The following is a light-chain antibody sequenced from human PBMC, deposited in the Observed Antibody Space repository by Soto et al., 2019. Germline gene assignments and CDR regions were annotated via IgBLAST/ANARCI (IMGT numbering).Light chain of an antibody. Sequence: AIRMTQSPSSFSASTGDRVTITCRASQGISSYLAWYQQKPGKAPKLLIYAASTLQSGVPSRFSGSGSGTDFTLTISCLQSEDFATYYCQQYYSDPLNFGGGTKGDIK. V-gene: IGKV1-8*01. CDR1: QGISSY. CDR3: QQYYSDPLN. J-gene: IGKJ4*01. CDR2: AAS.